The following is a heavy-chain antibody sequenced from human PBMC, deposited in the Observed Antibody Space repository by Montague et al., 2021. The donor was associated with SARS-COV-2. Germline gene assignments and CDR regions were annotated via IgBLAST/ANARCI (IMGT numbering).Heavy chain of an antibody. V-gene: IGHV3-23*01. CDR1: GFTFSSHW. D-gene: IGHD2-15*01. J-gene: IGHJ4*02. Sequence: SLRLSCAASGFTFSSHWMHWVRQLPGKGLLWVSAISGSGGRTYYADSVKGRFTLSRDNSKNTLYLQMNSLRAEDTAVYYCAKAALGSGSYFDYWGQGTLVTVSS. CDR3: AKAALGSGSYFDY. CDR2: ISGSGGRT.